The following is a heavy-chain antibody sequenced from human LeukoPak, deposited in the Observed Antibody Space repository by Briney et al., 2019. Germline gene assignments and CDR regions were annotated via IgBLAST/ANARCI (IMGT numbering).Heavy chain of an antibody. CDR2: ITTSDGNT. V-gene: IGHV3-23*01. J-gene: IGHJ4*02. D-gene: IGHD4-17*01. CDR1: GFTFSSYT. Sequence: GGSLRLSCAASGFTFSSYTMSWVRQAPGKGLEWVSTITTSDGNTYYADSVKGRFTISRDNAKNKLYLQMNRLRAEDTAVYYCARADYGDCRWGQGTLVTVSS. CDR3: ARADYGDCR.